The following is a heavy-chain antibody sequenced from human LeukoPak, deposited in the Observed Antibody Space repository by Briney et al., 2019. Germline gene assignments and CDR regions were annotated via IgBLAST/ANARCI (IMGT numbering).Heavy chain of an antibody. V-gene: IGHV4-59*01. CDR3: ARAGSSAYLIDY. CDR1: GGSISSYY. D-gene: IGHD3-22*01. CDR2: IYYSGST. Sequence: SETLSLTCTVSGGSISSYYWSWIRQPPGKGLEWIGYIYYSGSTNYNPSLKSRVTISVDTSKNQFSLKLTSVTAADAAVYYCARAGSSAYLIDYWGQGTLVTVSS. J-gene: IGHJ4*02.